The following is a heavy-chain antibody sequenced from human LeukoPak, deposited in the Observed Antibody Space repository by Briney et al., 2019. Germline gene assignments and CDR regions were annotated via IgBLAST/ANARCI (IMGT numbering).Heavy chain of an antibody. CDR2: IYPGDSDT. V-gene: IGHV5-51*01. D-gene: IGHD6-19*01. CDR3: ARGDNSGWYFFDY. J-gene: IGHJ4*02. CDR1: GSIFTDHW. Sequence: GASLQISCKASGSIFTDHWIGWVRQLPEKGLEWMGIIYPGDSDTRYSPSFQGQVTISADKSISTAYLQWSTLQAPDTAMYYCARGDNSGWYFFDYWGQGTLVTVSS.